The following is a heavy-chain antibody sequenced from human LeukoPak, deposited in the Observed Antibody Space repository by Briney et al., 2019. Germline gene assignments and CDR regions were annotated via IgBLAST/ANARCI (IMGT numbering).Heavy chain of an antibody. Sequence: PGGSLRLSCAASGFTFSSYAMSWVRQAPGKGLEWVSAISGSGGSTYYADSVKGRFTISRDNSKNTLYLQMNSLRAEDTAVYYCAKDPFLRPQLVRPHDFDYRGQGTLVTVSS. D-gene: IGHD6-13*01. CDR3: AKDPFLRPQLVRPHDFDY. V-gene: IGHV3-23*01. CDR1: GFTFSSYA. J-gene: IGHJ4*02. CDR2: ISGSGGST.